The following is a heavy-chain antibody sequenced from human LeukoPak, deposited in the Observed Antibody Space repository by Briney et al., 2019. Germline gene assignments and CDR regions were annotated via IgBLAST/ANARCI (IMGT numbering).Heavy chain of an antibody. CDR3: ATGVQTYYDILTGMIPVWFDP. J-gene: IGHJ5*02. CDR2: VDPEDGET. CDR1: GYTFTDYY. V-gene: IGHV1-69-2*01. D-gene: IGHD3-9*01. Sequence: ASVKVSCKVSGYTFTDYYMHWVQQAPGKGLEWMGLVDPEDGETIYAEKFQGRVTIPADTSTDTAYMELSSLRSEDTAVYYCATGVQTYYDILTGMIPVWFDPWGQGTLVTVSS.